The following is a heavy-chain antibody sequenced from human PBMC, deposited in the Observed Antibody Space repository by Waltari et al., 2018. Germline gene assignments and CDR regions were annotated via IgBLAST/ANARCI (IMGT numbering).Heavy chain of an antibody. CDR3: ARLYRGGATDYSCYDS. Sequence: EVQLVESGGGLVQPGGSLRLSCAASGFTFSSSWLTWVRQAPGKGLEWVAEMNQDGNKRKYVDSVKGRFTISRDNAKNSLYLQMDSLRAEDTAVYYCARLYRGGATDYSCYDSWGQGTPVTVSS. CDR1: GFTFSSSW. D-gene: IGHD2-21*01. V-gene: IGHV3-7*01. CDR2: MNQDGNKR. J-gene: IGHJ4*02.